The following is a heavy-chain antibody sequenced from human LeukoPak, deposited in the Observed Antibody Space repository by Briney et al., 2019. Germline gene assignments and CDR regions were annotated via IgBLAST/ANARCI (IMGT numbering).Heavy chain of an antibody. CDR2: IGTSGYYT. CDR3: AKVVWGIGIRPLEF. J-gene: IGHJ4*02. Sequence: GGSLRLPCAASGLTFSNYAMSWVRQAPGKGLEWVSGIGTSGYYTYYADSVKGRFTISRDNSKNTVYLQMNSLRAEDTAVYYCAKVVWGIGIRPLEFWGQGTLVSVSS. CDR1: GLTFSNYA. V-gene: IGHV3-23*01. D-gene: IGHD3-16*01.